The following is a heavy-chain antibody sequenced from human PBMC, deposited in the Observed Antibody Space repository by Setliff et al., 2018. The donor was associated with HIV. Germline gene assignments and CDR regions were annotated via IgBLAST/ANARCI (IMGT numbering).Heavy chain of an antibody. D-gene: IGHD3-10*01. Sequence: SETLSLTCAVYGGSLSGYYWRWIRQPPGKGLEWIGDVSHTGSTNYNPSLKSRITISADTPKNQFSLKLSSVTAADTAVYYCAREGTFPAPHYMDVWAKGTTVTVSS. J-gene: IGHJ6*03. CDR1: GGSLSGYY. CDR2: VSHTGST. V-gene: IGHV4-34*01. CDR3: AREGTFPAPHYMDV.